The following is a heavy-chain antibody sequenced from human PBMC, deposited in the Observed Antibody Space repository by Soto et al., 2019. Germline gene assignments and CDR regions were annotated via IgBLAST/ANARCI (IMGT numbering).Heavy chain of an antibody. V-gene: IGHV4-39*01. J-gene: IGHJ5*02. CDR3: ARHGMGAACWFDP. Sequence: PSETLSLTCTVSGGSISSSGSSWAWLRQTPGKGLEGVGSIFYTGNTYYNPSLWSRVTISADTSKTQFSLKMTSVTAADTAVYYCARHGMGAACWFDPWGQGTLVTVSS. CDR1: GGSISSSGSS. CDR2: IFYTGNT. D-gene: IGHD1-26*01.